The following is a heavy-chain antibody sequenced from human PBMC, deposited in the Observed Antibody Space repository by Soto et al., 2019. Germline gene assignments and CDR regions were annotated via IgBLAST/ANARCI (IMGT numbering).Heavy chain of an antibody. V-gene: IGHV3-74*01. CDR3: AKAAPLYSNYGEYYMDV. Sequence: EVQLVESGGGLVQPGGSLRLSCAASPLPFSTSWMHWVRQAPGRGLVWVSRINSDGSGTTYADSVKGRFTISRDNAKNTLYLQMNSLRAEDTAVYYCAKAAPLYSNYGEYYMDVWGKGTTVTVSS. J-gene: IGHJ6*03. CDR1: PLPFSTSW. CDR2: INSDGSGT. D-gene: IGHD4-4*01.